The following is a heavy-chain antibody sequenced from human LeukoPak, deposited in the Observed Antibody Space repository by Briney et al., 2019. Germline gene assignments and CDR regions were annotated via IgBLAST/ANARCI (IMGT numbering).Heavy chain of an antibody. CDR1: GGSISSGGYY. J-gene: IGHJ4*02. CDR2: IYYSGST. D-gene: IGHD2-15*01. CDR3: ARVDSGGSSPPFDY. Sequence: SETLSLTCTVSGGSISSGGYYWSWIRQHPGKGLEWTGYIYYSGSTYYNPSLKSRVTISVDTSKNQFSLKLSSVTAADTAVYYCARVDSGGSSPPFDYWGQGTLVTVSS. V-gene: IGHV4-31*03.